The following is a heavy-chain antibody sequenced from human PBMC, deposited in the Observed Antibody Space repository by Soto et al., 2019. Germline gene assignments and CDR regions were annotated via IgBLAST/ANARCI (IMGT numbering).Heavy chain of an antibody. CDR2: INHGGST. CDR3: ARVRYVWGSYRYYFDY. V-gene: IGHV4-34*01. J-gene: IGHJ4*02. D-gene: IGHD3-16*02. Sequence: PSETLSLTCAVYGASFSGYYCNWIRQPPGKGLEWIGYINHGGSTNYNPSLKSRVTISVDTSKNQFSLKLSSVTAADTAVYYCARVRYVWGSYRYYFDYWGQGTPVTVSS. CDR1: GASFSGYY.